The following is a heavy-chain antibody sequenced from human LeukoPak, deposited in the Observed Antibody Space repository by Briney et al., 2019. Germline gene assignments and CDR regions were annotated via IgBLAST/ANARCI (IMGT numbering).Heavy chain of an antibody. D-gene: IGHD3-3*01. J-gene: IGHJ4*02. Sequence: GGSLRLSCAASGFTVSNNYMNWVRQAPGKGLEWVSIIYRGGTTYYADSVRGRFTISRDSSKNTLYLQMTSLRAEDTAVYFCASLDDYWGQGTLVTVSS. CDR3: ASLDDY. CDR1: GFTVSNNY. CDR2: IYRGGTT. V-gene: IGHV3-53*01.